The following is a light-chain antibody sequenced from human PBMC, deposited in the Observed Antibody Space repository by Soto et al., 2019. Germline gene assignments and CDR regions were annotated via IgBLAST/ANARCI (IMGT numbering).Light chain of an antibody. J-gene: IGKJ1*01. CDR2: KAS. CDR3: QQYYLYWT. V-gene: IGKV1-5*03. Sequence: DIQMTQSPSTLSASVGDRVTITCRASQNINSWLAWYQQKPGKAPKVLIYKASNLETAVPSRFSGSGSGTEFTLTISSLQPDDFATYYCQQYYLYWTFGQGTKVVIK. CDR1: QNINSW.